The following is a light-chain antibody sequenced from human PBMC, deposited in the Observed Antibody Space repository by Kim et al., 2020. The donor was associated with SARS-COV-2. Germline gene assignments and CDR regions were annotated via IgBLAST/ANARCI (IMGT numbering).Light chain of an antibody. V-gene: IGLV3-1*01. CDR3: QAWDSSTLYV. J-gene: IGLJ1*01. CDR1: KLGAKY. Sequence: SSELTQPPSVSVSPGQTASITCSGDKLGAKYACWYQQKPGQSPVLVIYQDSKRPSGIPERFSGSNSGNTATLTISGTQAMDEADYYCQAWDSSTLYVFGTGTKV. CDR2: QDS.